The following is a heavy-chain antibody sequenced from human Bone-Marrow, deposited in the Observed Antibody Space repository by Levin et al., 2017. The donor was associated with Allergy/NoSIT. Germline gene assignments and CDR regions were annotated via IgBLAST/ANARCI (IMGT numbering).Heavy chain of an antibody. CDR1: GYTFTNYA. V-gene: IGHV7-4-1*01. Sequence: ASVKVSCKGSGYTFTNYAFNWVRQATGQGLEWMGQINTNTGNPTYAQGFTGRFVFSLDTSVSTAYLQIHNLTAADTAVYYCAVNYRYVYMDVWGQGTTVTVSS. CDR2: INTNTGNP. J-gene: IGHJ6*03. CDR3: AVNYRYVYMDV. D-gene: IGHD4-11*01.